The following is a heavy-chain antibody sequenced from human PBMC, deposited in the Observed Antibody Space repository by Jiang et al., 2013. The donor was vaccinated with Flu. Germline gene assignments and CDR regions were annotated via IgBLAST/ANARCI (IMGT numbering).Heavy chain of an antibody. V-gene: IGHV4-4*02. CDR2: IYHSGST. J-gene: IGHJ6*02. Sequence: GPGLVKPSGTLSLTCAVSGGSISSSNWWSWVRQPPGKGLEWIGEIYHSGSTNYNPSLKSRVTISVDKSKNQFSLKLSSVTAADTAVYYCARVWDIVVVPAAMGYYGMDVWGQGTTVTVSS. CDR3: ARVWDIVVVPAAMGYYGMDV. CDR1: GGSISSSNW. D-gene: IGHD2-2*01.